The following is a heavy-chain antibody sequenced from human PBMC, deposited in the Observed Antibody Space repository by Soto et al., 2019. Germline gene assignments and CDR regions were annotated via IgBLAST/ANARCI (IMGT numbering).Heavy chain of an antibody. J-gene: IGHJ4*02. CDR2: IKIETEGGTT. CDR1: GFTFSNAW. D-gene: IGHD3-9*01. V-gene: IGHV3-15*01. Sequence: PGGSLSLSCAASGFTFSNAWMSWVRQAPGKGRGWGGRIKIETEGGTTGYSAPVKGRFTISRDDSNNTLYLQMNSLKTEDTAVYYCTTAPSDYDILTGPPSLFDYWGQGTLVTVSS. CDR3: TTAPSDYDILTGPPSLFDY.